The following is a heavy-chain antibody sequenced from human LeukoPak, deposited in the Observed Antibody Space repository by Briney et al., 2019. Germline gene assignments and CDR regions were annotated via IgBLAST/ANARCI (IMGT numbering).Heavy chain of an antibody. CDR3: ASSPGANNWFDP. CDR1: GGSISSYY. Sequence: PSETLSLTCTVSGGSISSYYWSWIRQPPGKGLEWIGYIYYSGSTNYNPSLKSRVTISVDTSKNQFSLKLSSVTAADTAVYYCASSPGANNWFDPWGQGTLVTVSS. J-gene: IGHJ5*02. CDR2: IYYSGST. V-gene: IGHV4-59*01. D-gene: IGHD1-14*01.